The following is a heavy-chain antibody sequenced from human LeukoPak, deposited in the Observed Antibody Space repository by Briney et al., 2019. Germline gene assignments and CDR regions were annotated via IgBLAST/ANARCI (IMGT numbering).Heavy chain of an antibody. V-gene: IGHV1-69*13. CDR1: GGTFSSYA. CDR2: IIPIFGTA. J-gene: IGHJ4*02. Sequence: SVKVSCKASGGTFSSYAISWVRQAPGQGLEWMGGIIPIFGTANYAQKFQGRVTITADESTSTAYMELRSLRSDDTAVYYCARDAEVLLWFGELLDYWGQGTLVTVSS. D-gene: IGHD3-10*01. CDR3: ARDAEVLLWFGELLDY.